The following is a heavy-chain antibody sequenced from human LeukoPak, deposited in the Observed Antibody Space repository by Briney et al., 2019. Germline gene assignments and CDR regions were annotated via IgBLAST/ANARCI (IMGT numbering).Heavy chain of an antibody. D-gene: IGHD3-22*01. CDR3: ARVGLYYYDSSGHFDY. Sequence: GGSLRLSCAASGFTFSSYSVNWVRQAPGKGLEWVSYISSTSSTIYYADSVEGRFTISRDNAKNSLYLQMNSLRAEDTAVYYCARVGLYYYDSSGHFDYWGQGTLVTVSS. V-gene: IGHV3-48*01. J-gene: IGHJ4*02. CDR1: GFTFSSYS. CDR2: ISSTSSTI.